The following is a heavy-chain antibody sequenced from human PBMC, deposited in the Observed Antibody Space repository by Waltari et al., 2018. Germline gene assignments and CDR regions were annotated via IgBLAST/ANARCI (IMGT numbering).Heavy chain of an antibody. CDR1: GFTFSRHS. Sequence: EVQLVESGGGLVKPGGSLRLSCVASGFTFSRHSMNWFRQAPGKGLEWVSAISSDGSDVYYGDSAKGRFTIARDNAKNSLYLEVSSLRVDDTAVYSCARVSAEMAFDQWGQGTLVTVSS. V-gene: IGHV3-21*01. CDR2: ISSDGSDV. D-gene: IGHD5-12*01. CDR3: ARVSAEMAFDQ. J-gene: IGHJ4*02.